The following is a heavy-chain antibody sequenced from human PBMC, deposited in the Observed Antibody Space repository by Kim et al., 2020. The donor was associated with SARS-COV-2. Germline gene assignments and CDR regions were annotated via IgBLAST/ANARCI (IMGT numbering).Heavy chain of an antibody. J-gene: IGHJ4*02. V-gene: IGHV3-53*04. D-gene: IGHD3-10*01. CDR1: GFTVSSNY. CDR2: IYSGGST. CDR3: ASIQSRYYYGSGDY. Sequence: GGSLRLSCAASGFTVSSNYMSWVRQAPGKGLEWVSVIYSGGSTYYADSVKGRFTISRHNSKNTLYLQMNSLRAEDTAVYYCASIQSRYYYGSGDYWGQGTLVTVSS.